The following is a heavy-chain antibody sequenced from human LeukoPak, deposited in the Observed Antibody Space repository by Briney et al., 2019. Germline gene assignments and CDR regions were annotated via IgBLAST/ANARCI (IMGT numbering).Heavy chain of an antibody. CDR2: IYHSGST. D-gene: IGHD2-15*01. CDR3: ARPCTGGSCYIDY. J-gene: IGHJ4*02. V-gene: IGHV4-39*07. Sequence: PSQTLSLTCTVSGGSISSGGYYWGWIRQPPGKGLEWIGSIYHSGSTYYNPSLKSRVTISVDTSKNQFSLKLSSVTAADTAVYYCARPCTGGSCYIDYWGQGTLVTVSS. CDR1: GGSISSGGYY.